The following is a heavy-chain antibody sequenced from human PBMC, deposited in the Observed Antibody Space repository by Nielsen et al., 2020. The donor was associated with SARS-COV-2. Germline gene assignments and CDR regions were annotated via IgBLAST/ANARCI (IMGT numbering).Heavy chain of an antibody. CDR2: IIPIFGTA. Sequence: SVKVSCKASGGTFSSYAISWVRQAPGQGLEWMGGIIPIFGTANYAQKFQGRVTITADESTSTAYMELSSLRSEDTAVYYCARDRVDPSGMDVWGQGTTVTVSS. V-gene: IGHV1-69*13. D-gene: IGHD2-15*01. CDR3: ARDRVDPSGMDV. J-gene: IGHJ6*02. CDR1: GGTFSSYA.